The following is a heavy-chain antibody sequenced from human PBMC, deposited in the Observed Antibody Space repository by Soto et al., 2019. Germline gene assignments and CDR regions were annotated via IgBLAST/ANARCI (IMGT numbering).Heavy chain of an antibody. CDR2: IKSIYNGGTI. Sequence: LRLSCVGSGFTFSNAWMSWVRQAPGKGLEWVGRIKSIYNGGTIEYAAPVKGRFIITRDDTRATVFLQMNSLKTEDTAVYYCATGQYFDFWGQGTQVTVSS. J-gene: IGHJ4*02. CDR3: ATGQYFDF. V-gene: IGHV3-15*01. CDR1: GFTFSNAW.